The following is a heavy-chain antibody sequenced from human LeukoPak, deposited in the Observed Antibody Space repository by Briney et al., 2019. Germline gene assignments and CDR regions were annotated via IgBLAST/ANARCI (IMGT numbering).Heavy chain of an antibody. J-gene: IGHJ4*02. V-gene: IGHV1-18*01. CDR3: ARDSRYFDWLLADYFDY. CDR1: GYTFSNYG. D-gene: IGHD3-9*01. Sequence: GASVKVSCKASGYTFSNYGISWVRQAPGQGLEWMGWISAYNGYTNYAQKLQGRVTMTTDTSTSTAYMELRSLRSDDTAVYYCARDSRYFDWLLADYFDYWGQGTLVTVSS. CDR2: ISAYNGYT.